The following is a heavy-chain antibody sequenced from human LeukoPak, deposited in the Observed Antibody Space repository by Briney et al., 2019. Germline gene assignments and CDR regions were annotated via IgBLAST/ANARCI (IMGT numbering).Heavy chain of an antibody. D-gene: IGHD5-18*01. CDR2: MLSDESNK. V-gene: IGHV3-30*02. J-gene: IGHJ4*02. CDR1: GFTFSTYN. CDR3: AKDSGYSYGHGLDY. Sequence: GGSLRLSCAASGFTFSTYNMHWVRQAPGKGLEWVALMLSDESNKYHADSVKGRFTISRDNSKNALFLQMNSPRDEDTAVYYCAKDSGYSYGHGLDYWGQGTLVTVSS.